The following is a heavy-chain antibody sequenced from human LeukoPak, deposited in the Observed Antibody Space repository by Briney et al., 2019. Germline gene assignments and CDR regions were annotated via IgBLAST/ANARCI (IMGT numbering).Heavy chain of an antibody. Sequence: SETLSLTCGVYGGSFSGYSRSWIRQPPGKGLERIGEINHSGSTNYNPSLKSRVTISVDTSKNQFSLKLSSVTAADTAVYYCARYGAADYYYCGMDVWGQGTTVTVSS. CDR2: INHSGST. CDR1: GGSFSGYS. J-gene: IGHJ6*02. D-gene: IGHD2-15*01. V-gene: IGHV4-34*01. CDR3: ARYGAADYYYCGMDV.